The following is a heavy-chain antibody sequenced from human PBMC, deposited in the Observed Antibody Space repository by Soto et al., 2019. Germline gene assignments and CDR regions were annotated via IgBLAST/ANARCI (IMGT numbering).Heavy chain of an antibody. Sequence: LSLSCAASGFTFDDYAMHGVRQAPVKGLEWVSGISWNSGSIGYADSVKGRFTISRDNAKNSLYLQMNSLRAEDTALYYCGRLTQYNYYFDYWGQGTLITVSS. CDR1: GFTFDDYA. CDR2: ISWNSGSI. V-gene: IGHV3-9*01. J-gene: IGHJ4*02. D-gene: IGHD1-1*01. CDR3: GRLTQYNYYFDY.